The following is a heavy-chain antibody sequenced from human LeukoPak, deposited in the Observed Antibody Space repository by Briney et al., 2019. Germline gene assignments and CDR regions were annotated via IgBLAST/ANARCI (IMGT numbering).Heavy chain of an antibody. V-gene: IGHV3-23*01. CDR1: GFSFGSSV. CDR3: ARDPRYSSGWYHDY. D-gene: IGHD6-19*01. J-gene: IGHJ4*02. Sequence: PGGSLRLSCAASGFSFGSSVMSWVRQAPGKGLEWVSAITADGGGTNHADPVKGRFTISRDNSKSTLYLQMNSLRAEDTAVYYCARDPRYSSGWYHDYWGQGTLVTVSS. CDR2: ITADGGGT.